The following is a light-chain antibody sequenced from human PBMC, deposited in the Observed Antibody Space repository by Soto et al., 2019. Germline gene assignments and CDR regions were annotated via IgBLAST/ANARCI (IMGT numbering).Light chain of an antibody. V-gene: IGKV3-20*01. J-gene: IGKJ4*01. Sequence: EIVLTQSPGTLSLSPGERATLSCRASQSVSSSYLAWYQQKPGQPPRLLIYGASSRATGIPDRFSGSGPGTDFTLTISRLEPEDFAVYYCQQYGNSRLTFGGGTKVDIK. CDR2: GAS. CDR1: QSVSSSY. CDR3: QQYGNSRLT.